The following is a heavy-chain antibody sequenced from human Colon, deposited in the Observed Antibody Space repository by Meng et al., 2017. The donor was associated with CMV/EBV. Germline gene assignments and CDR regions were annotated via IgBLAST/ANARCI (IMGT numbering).Heavy chain of an antibody. CDR2: IYYSGST. CDR3: ARDYYGMDV. Sequence: GSLRLSCTVSGGSISSYYWSWIRQPPGKGLEWIGYIYYSGSTNYNPSLKSRVTISVDTSKNQFSLKLSSVTAADTAVYYCARDYYGMDVWGQGTTVTVS. V-gene: IGHV4-59*01. CDR1: GGSISSYY. J-gene: IGHJ6*02.